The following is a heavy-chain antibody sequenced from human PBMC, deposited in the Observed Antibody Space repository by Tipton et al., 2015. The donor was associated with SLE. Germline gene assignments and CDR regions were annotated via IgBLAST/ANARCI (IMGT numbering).Heavy chain of an antibody. D-gene: IGHD3-9*01. CDR3: ARDQGYYDISGYYYYMDV. CDR1: GSTFSSYS. V-gene: IGHV3-21*01. CDR2: ISSSSSYI. Sequence: SLRLSCAASGSTFSSYSMNWVRQAPGKGLEWVSSISSSSSYIYYADSVKGRFTISRDNAKNSLYLQMNSLRAEDTAVYYCARDQGYYDISGYYYYMDVWGKGTTVTVSS. J-gene: IGHJ6*03.